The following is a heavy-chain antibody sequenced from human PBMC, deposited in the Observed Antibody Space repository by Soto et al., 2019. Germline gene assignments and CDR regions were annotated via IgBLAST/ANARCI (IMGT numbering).Heavy chain of an antibody. CDR2: IIPIFGTA. Sequence: QVQLVQSGAEVKKPGSSVKVSCKASGGTFSSYAISWVRQAPGQGLEWMGGIIPIFGTANYAQKFQGRVTITADESTSTAYMELISLRSEDTAVYYCARVVDIVATISQWFDPWGQGTLVTVSS. CDR3: ARVVDIVATISQWFDP. CDR1: GGTFSSYA. V-gene: IGHV1-69*01. D-gene: IGHD5-12*01. J-gene: IGHJ5*02.